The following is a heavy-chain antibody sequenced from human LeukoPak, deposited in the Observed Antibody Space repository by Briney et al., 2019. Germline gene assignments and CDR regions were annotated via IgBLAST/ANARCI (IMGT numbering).Heavy chain of an antibody. Sequence: GESLKISCEGSGYRFTTYWIGWVRQMPGKGLEWMGIIYPGDSDTRYSPSFQGQVTILADKSISTAYLQWSSLKASDTAMYYCARQRLLYNPIEYWGQGTLVTVSS. J-gene: IGHJ4*02. CDR3: ARQRLLYNPIEY. D-gene: IGHD3-10*01. CDR1: GYRFTTYW. CDR2: IYPGDSDT. V-gene: IGHV5-51*01.